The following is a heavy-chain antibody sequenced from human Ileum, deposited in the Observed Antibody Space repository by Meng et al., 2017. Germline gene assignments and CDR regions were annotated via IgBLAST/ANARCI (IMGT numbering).Heavy chain of an antibody. V-gene: IGHV6-1*01. D-gene: IGHD3-3*01. CDR2: TYYRSKWYS. CDR1: GGSVSSNIAA. J-gene: IGHJ4*02. CDR3: ASGSGSLDY. Sequence: QAQWQPSGRGMVKPSQTLSLSCAVSGGSVSSNIAAWNWIRQSPLRGLEWLGRTYYRSKWYSEYAVSVKSRISITPDTSKNQFSLQMNSVTPEDTAVYYCASGSGSLDYWGPGTLVTVSS.